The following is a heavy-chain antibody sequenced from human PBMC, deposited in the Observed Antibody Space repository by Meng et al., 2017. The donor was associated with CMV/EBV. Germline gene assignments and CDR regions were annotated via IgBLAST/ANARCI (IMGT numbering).Heavy chain of an antibody. CDR2: IYYSGST. CDR1: GGSISSGDYY. Sequence: VRLQESGPGLVKPSQTLSLTCTVSGGSISSGDYYWSWIRQPPGKGLEWIGYIYYSGSTYYNPSLKSRVTISVDTSKNQFSLKLSSVTAADTAVYYCARVYCSGGSCYGNWFDPWGQGTLVTASS. D-gene: IGHD2-15*01. V-gene: IGHV4-30-4*08. CDR3: ARVYCSGGSCYGNWFDP. J-gene: IGHJ5*02.